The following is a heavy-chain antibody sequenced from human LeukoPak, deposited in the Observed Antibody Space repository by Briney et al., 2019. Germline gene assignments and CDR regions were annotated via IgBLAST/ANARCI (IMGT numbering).Heavy chain of an antibody. CDR2: IYPGDSDT. J-gene: IGHJ4*02. CDR3: ASRKKGMASAGFDY. V-gene: IGHV5-51*01. Sequence: GESLKISCKGSGYSFTNYWIGWVRQMPGKGLEWMGIIYPGDSDTRYSPSFQGQVTISAEKSISIAYLQWSSLKASDTALYYCASRKKGMASAGFDYWGQGTLVTVSS. CDR1: GYSFTNYW. D-gene: IGHD5-24*01.